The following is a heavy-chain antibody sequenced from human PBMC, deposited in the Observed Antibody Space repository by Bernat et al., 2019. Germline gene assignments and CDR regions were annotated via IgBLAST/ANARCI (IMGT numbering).Heavy chain of an antibody. Sequence: QVQLVQSGAEGKKPGASVKVSCKVSGYTLTELSMHWVRQAPGKGLEWMGGFDPEDGETIYAQKFQGRVTMTEDTSTDTAYMELSSRRSEDTAVYYCATLGEYGAASAFDIWGQGTMVTVSS. D-gene: IGHD4-17*01. CDR1: GYTLTELS. J-gene: IGHJ3*02. CDR3: ATLGEYGAASAFDI. V-gene: IGHV1-24*01. CDR2: FDPEDGET.